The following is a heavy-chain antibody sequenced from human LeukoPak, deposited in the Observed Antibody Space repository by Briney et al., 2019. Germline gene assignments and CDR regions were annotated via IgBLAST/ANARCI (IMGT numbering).Heavy chain of an antibody. Sequence: PGRSLRLSCAASGFTFSSYGMHWVRQAPGKGLEWVALIWYDGSNKYHADSVKGRFTISRDNSKNTLFLQMNSLRAEDTAVYYCAREYHGDYYFDYWGQGTLVTVSS. J-gene: IGHJ4*02. V-gene: IGHV3-33*01. CDR3: AREYHGDYYFDY. CDR1: GFTFSSYG. D-gene: IGHD4-17*01. CDR2: IWYDGSNK.